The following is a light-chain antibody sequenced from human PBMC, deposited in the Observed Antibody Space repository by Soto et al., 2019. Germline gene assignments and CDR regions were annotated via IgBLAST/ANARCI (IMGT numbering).Light chain of an antibody. CDR2: DAS. J-gene: IGKJ5*01. V-gene: IGKV3-11*01. CDR1: QSVSSY. Sequence: EIVLTQSPATLSLSPGERATLSCRASQSVSSYLAWYQQKPGQAPRLLIYDASNRATGIPARFSGSGSGTDFTLTISRLEPEDLATYYCQSYNTARPTFGQGTRLEIK. CDR3: QSYNTARPT.